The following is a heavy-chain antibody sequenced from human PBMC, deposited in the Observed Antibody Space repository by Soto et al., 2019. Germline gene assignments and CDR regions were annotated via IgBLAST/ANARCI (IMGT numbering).Heavy chain of an antibody. D-gene: IGHD2-2*01. CDR1: GFTFSSYG. V-gene: IGHV3-30*18. J-gene: IGHJ6*02. Sequence: PGGSLRLSCAASGFTFSSYGMHWVRQAPGKGLEWVAVISYDGSNKYYADSVKGRFTISRDNSKNTLYLQMNSLRAEDTAVYYCAKDPLVAKSPGIVVVPAAFDTIFGYGMDVWGQGTTVTVSS. CDR3: AKDPLVAKSPGIVVVPAAFDTIFGYGMDV. CDR2: ISYDGSNK.